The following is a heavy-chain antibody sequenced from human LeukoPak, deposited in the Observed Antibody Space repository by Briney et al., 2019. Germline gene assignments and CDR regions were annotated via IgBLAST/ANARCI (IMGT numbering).Heavy chain of an antibody. CDR2: ITHSGST. CDR1: GGSFSGYY. CDR3: AGGSTGSSGWYQSGYFDY. Sequence: PSETLSLTCTMYGGSFSGYYWSWIRQPPGKGLEWIGEITHSGSTNYNPSLKSRVTISVDTSKNQFSLKLSSVTAADTAVYYCAGGSTGSSGWYQSGYFDYWGQGTLVTVSS. J-gene: IGHJ4*02. V-gene: IGHV4-34*01. D-gene: IGHD6-19*01.